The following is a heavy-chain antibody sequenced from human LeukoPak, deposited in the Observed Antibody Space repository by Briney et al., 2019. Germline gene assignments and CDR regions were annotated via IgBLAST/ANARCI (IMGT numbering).Heavy chain of an antibody. CDR1: GGSISSGSYY. CDR3: ARDWSAFDP. J-gene: IGHJ5*02. V-gene: IGHV4-61*02. Sequence: SETLSLTCTVSGGSISSGSYYWSWIRQPAGKGLEWIGRIYTNGSTNYNPSLKSRVTISVDTSKNQFSLKLSSVTAADTAVYYCARDWSAFDPWGQGTLVTVSS. CDR2: IYTNGST.